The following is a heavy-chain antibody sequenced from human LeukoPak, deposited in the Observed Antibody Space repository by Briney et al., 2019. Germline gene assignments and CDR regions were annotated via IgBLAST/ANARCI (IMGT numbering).Heavy chain of an antibody. CDR3: AKGNRQWLAYVAFDI. CDR2: ISWNSGSI. J-gene: IGHJ3*02. Sequence: GRSLRLSCAASGFTFDDYAMHWVRQAPGKGLEWVSGISWNSGSIGYADSVKGRFTISRDNAKNSLYLQMNSLRAEDMALYYCAKGNRQWLAYVAFDIWGQGTMVTVSS. CDR1: GFTFDDYA. D-gene: IGHD6-19*01. V-gene: IGHV3-9*03.